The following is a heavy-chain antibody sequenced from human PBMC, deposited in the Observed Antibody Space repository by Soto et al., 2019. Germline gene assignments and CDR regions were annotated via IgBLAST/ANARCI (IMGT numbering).Heavy chain of an antibody. CDR2: ISYDGSNK. Sequence: QVQLVESGGGVVQPGRSLRLSCAASGFTFSSYAMHWVRQAPGKGLEWVAVISYDGSNKYYADSVKGRFTISRDNSKNTLYLQMNSLRAEDTAVYYCAREQAGMLWGQGTLVTVSS. V-gene: IGHV3-30-3*01. J-gene: IGHJ4*02. CDR3: AREQAGML. CDR1: GFTFSSYA. D-gene: IGHD2-2*01.